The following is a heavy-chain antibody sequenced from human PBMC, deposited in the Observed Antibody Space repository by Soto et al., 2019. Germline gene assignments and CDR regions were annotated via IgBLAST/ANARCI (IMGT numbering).Heavy chain of an antibody. CDR1: GGSISSGGYY. Sequence: QVQLQESGPGLVKPSQTLSLTCTVSGGSISSGGYYWSWISQLPGKGLEWIGYIYYSGSTYYKPSLESRLTISVDTSKNQFSLKLSSVTAADTAVYYCARTVLRSFDWFDYWGQGTLVTVSS. CDR2: IYYSGST. J-gene: IGHJ5*01. D-gene: IGHD3-9*01. CDR3: ARTVLRSFDWFDY. V-gene: IGHV4-31*03.